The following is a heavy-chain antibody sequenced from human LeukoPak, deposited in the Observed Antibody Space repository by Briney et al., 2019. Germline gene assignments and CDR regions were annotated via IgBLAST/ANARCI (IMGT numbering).Heavy chain of an antibody. J-gene: IGHJ5*02. CDR1: GFTFDDYA. V-gene: IGHV3-9*01. CDR2: ISWNSGSI. CDR3: AKGYSGGYRNWFDP. D-gene: IGHD1-26*01. Sequence: GRSLRLSCAASGFTFDDYAMHWVRQAPGKGLEWVSGISWNSGSIGYADSVKGRFTISRDNAKNSLYLQMNSLRAEDTALYYCAKGYSGGYRNWFDPWGQGTLVTVSS.